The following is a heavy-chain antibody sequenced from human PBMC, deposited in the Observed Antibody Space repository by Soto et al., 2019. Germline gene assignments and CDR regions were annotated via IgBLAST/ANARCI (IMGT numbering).Heavy chain of an antibody. CDR3: AKDSNRAGVGGATHY. J-gene: IGHJ4*02. CDR1: GFTFANYA. D-gene: IGHD3-3*02. CDR2: ISGRGITT. Sequence: GGSLRLSCAASGFTFANYAMTWVRQAPGKGLEWVSVISGRGITTYYADSVKGRFTISRDNSKNTLFLQMNSLRAEDTAVYYCAKDSNRAGVGGATHYWGQGALVTVSS. V-gene: IGHV3-23*01.